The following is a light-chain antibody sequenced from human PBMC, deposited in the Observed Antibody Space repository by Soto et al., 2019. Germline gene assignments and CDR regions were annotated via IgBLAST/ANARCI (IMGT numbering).Light chain of an antibody. CDR3: QQSYSTRA. CDR1: QDIRTY. J-gene: IGKJ1*01. CDR2: GTS. V-gene: IGKV1-39*01. Sequence: DIQMTQFPSSLSASVGDRVTISCRARQDIRTYLNWYQQKPGKVPKLLISGTSNLESGVPSRFSGSGGGIDVTLTIDRLQPEDFATYYCQQSYSTRAFGQGT.